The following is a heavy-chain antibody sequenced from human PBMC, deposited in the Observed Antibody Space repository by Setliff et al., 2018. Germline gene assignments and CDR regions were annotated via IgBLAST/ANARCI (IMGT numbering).Heavy chain of an antibody. CDR3: ARDGGEY. J-gene: IGHJ4*02. Sequence: GESLKISCAASGFTFSSYAMHWVRQAPGKRLEWVAVISYDGSNKYYADSVKGRFTLSRDDAKNSLYLQMNNLRAEDTAVYYCARDGGEYWGQGTLVTVSS. D-gene: IGHD3-16*01. V-gene: IGHV3-30*04. CDR1: GFTFSSYA. CDR2: ISYDGSNK.